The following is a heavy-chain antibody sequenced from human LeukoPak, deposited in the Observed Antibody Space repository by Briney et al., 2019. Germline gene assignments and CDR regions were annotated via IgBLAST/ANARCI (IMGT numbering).Heavy chain of an antibody. CDR1: GFTFSSFS. CDR2: ISSTSSTI. Sequence: GGSLRLSCVASGFTFSSFSMDWVRQAPGKGLEWVSYISSTSSTIYYADSVQGRFTSSRYNAKNSVYLQMNSLRAEDTALYYCAKGPGMATVKRYLDYWGQGTLVTVSS. V-gene: IGHV3-48*04. J-gene: IGHJ4*02. D-gene: IGHD5-24*01. CDR3: AKGPGMATVKRYLDY.